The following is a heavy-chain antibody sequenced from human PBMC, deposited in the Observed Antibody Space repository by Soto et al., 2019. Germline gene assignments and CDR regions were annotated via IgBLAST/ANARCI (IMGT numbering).Heavy chain of an antibody. J-gene: IGHJ4*02. V-gene: IGHV3-23*01. CDR1: GFTFSIYA. CDR2: LSPSDGST. Sequence: LRVSCAASGFTFSIYAMNWVRQAPGKGLEWVSALSPSDGSTYYADSVKGRFTISRDNSKNTLYLQMSSLRAEDTAMYYCAKAGTHSYFDYWGQGTLVTVSS. D-gene: IGHD1-1*01. CDR3: AKAGTHSYFDY.